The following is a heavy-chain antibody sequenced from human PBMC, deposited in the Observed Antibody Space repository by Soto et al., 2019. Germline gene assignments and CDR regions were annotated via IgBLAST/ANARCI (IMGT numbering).Heavy chain of an antibody. CDR2: ISGSGGST. CDR3: AKVPPYCTNGVCYFDY. Sequence: GGSLRLSCAASGFTFSSYAMSWVRQAPGKGPEWVSAISGSGGSTYYADSVKGRFTISRDNSKNTLYLQMNSLRAEDTAVYYCAKVPPYCTNGVCYFDYWGQGTLVIVSS. D-gene: IGHD2-8*01. CDR1: GFTFSSYA. J-gene: IGHJ4*02. V-gene: IGHV3-23*01.